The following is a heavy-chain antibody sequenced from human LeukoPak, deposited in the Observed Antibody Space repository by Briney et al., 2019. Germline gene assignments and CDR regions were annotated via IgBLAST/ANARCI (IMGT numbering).Heavy chain of an antibody. CDR2: VHRGGTT. Sequence: SETLSLTCAVSGGSIINNYWGWVREPAGNGGEGIGRVHRGGTTNFTPSFSSRVTMSLNASKTPSSLILSSVTAADTAVYFCARDNGAGYSRGYEHYFYYMDVWGKGTPVTVSS. D-gene: IGHD6-25*01. CDR3: ARDNGAGYSRGYEHYFYYMDV. V-gene: IGHV4-4*07. J-gene: IGHJ6*03. CDR1: GGSIINNY.